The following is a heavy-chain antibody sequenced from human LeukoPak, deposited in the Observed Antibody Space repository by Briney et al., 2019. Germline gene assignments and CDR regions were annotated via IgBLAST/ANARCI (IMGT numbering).Heavy chain of an antibody. V-gene: IGHV3-23*01. D-gene: IGHD1-26*01. J-gene: IGHJ4*02. CDR2: ISGDGGST. CDR1: GFTFTSYS. CDR3: AKGGKWDVTPFDY. Sequence: GGSLRLSCAASGFTFTSYSMNWDRQAPGKGLEWVSTISGDGGSTYYADSVKGRFTISRDNSKNTLYLQVNSLRAEDTAVYYCAKGGKWDVTPFDYWGQGTLVTVSS.